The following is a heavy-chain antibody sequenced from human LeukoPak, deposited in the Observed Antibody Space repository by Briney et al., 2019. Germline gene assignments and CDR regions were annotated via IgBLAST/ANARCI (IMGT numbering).Heavy chain of an antibody. Sequence: ASVKVSCTASGYTFTGYYMHWVRQAPGQGLEWTGWINPNSGGTNYAQKFQGWVTMTRDTSISTAYMELSRLRSDDTAVYYCARDLLGIAAAGTYYGMDVWGQGTTVTVSS. J-gene: IGHJ6*02. D-gene: IGHD6-13*01. V-gene: IGHV1-2*04. CDR2: INPNSGGT. CDR1: GYTFTGYY. CDR3: ARDLLGIAAAGTYYGMDV.